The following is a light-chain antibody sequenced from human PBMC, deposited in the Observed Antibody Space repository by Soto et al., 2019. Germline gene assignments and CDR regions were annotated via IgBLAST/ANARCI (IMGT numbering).Light chain of an antibody. CDR2: GAS. Sequence: EIVMTQSPATLSVSPGERATLSCRASQSISSELAWYQQKPGQPPRLLIYGASTRATGVPARFTGSGSGSEFTHTISGLQSEDFAVYYCQQGHNWPLTFGHGTRLEI. V-gene: IGKV3-15*01. J-gene: IGKJ2*01. CDR1: QSISSE. CDR3: QQGHNWPLT.